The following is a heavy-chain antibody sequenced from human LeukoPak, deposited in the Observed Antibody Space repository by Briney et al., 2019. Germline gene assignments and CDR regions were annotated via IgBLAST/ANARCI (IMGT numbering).Heavy chain of an antibody. CDR2: IYSGGST. Sequence: PGGSLRLSCAASGFTVSSNYMSWVRQAPGKGLEWVSVIYSGGSTYYADSVKGRFTISRDNSKNTLYLQMNSLRAEDTAVYYCAGDVAQYQLQNRRYYYYDMDVWGQGTTVTVSS. D-gene: IGHD2-2*01. V-gene: IGHV3-66*01. CDR3: AGDVAQYQLQNRRYYYYDMDV. J-gene: IGHJ6*02. CDR1: GFTVSSNY.